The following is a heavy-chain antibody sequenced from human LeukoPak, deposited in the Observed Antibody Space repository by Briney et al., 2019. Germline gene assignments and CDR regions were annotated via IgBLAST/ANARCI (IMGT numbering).Heavy chain of an antibody. CDR3: ARPRVRGVIIRGFDY. Sequence: PSETLSLTCAVYGGSFSGYYWSWIRQPPGKGLEWIGEINHSGSTNYNPSLKSRVSISVDTSKNQFSLKLSSVTAADTAVYYCARPRVRGVIIRGFDYWGQGTLVTVSS. D-gene: IGHD3-10*01. CDR1: GGSFSGYY. CDR2: INHSGST. V-gene: IGHV4-34*01. J-gene: IGHJ4*01.